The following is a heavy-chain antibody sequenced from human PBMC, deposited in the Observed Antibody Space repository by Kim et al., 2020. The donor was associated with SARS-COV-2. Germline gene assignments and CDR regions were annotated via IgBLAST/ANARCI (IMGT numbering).Heavy chain of an antibody. V-gene: IGHV1-46*01. CDR3: ARAWDQNFDY. D-gene: IGHD1-26*01. J-gene: IGHJ4*02. CDR2: P. Sequence: PRYEQSFRGRITTNSDTSPSTVYMELSSLRSEDTAVYYCARAWDQNFDYWGQGTPVTVSS.